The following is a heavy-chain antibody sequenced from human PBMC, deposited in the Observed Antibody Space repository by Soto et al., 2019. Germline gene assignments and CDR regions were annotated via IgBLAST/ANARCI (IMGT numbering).Heavy chain of an antibody. V-gene: IGHV4-34*01. CDR2: INHSGST. J-gene: IGHJ5*02. CDR1: GGSFSGYY. CDR3: ARGRRGNRIDP. Sequence: QVQLQQWGAGLLKPSETLSLTCAVYGGSFSGYYWSWIRQPPGKGLEWIGEINHSGSTNYNPSLKSRVTISVDTSKTQFSLKLSSVTAADTAVYYCARGRRGNRIDPWGQGTLVTVSS. D-gene: IGHD3-10*01.